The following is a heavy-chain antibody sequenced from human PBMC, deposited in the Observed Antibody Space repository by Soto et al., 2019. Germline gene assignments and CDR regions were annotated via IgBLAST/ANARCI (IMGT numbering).Heavy chain of an antibody. D-gene: IGHD5-12*01. CDR3: ARGIVATIMESVAGYYCDY. V-gene: IGHV3-48*03. CDR2: ISSSGSTI. J-gene: IGHJ4*02. Sequence: GGSLRLSCSASVFTFSSYEMNWVRQAPGKGLEWVSYISSSGSTIYYADSVKGRFTISRDNAKNSLYLQMNSLRAEDTAVYYCARGIVATIMESVAGYYCDYWGQGTRGTVSS. CDR1: VFTFSSYE.